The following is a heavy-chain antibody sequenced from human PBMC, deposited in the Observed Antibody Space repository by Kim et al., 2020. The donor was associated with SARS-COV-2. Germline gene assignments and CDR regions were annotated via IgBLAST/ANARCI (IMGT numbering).Heavy chain of an antibody. CDR1: GGTFSSYA. V-gene: IGHV1-69*13. Sequence: SVKVSCKASGGTFSSYAISWVRQAPGQGLEWMGGIIPIFGTANYAQKFQGRVTITADESTSTAYMELSSLRSEDTAVYYCATIAVAGFGAPDGDLWGQGTLVTVSS. J-gene: IGHJ4*02. D-gene: IGHD6-19*01. CDR3: ATIAVAGFGAPDGDL. CDR2: IIPIFGTA.